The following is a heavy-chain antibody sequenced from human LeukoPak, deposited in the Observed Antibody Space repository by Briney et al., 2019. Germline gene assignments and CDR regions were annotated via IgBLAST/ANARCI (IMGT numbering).Heavy chain of an antibody. Sequence: ASVKVSCKASGYTFTSYYMHWVRQAPGQGLEWMGIINPSGGSTSYAQKFQGRVTMTRDTSTSTVYMELSSLRSEATAVYYCARGLSFAAGYDFWSGYYRNYWGQGTLVTVSS. CDR2: INPSGGST. V-gene: IGHV1-46*01. D-gene: IGHD3-3*01. CDR1: GYTFTSYY. CDR3: ARGLSFAAGYDFWSGYYRNY. J-gene: IGHJ4*02.